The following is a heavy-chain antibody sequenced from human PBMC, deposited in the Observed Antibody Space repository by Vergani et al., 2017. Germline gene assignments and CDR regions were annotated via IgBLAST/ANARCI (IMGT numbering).Heavy chain of an antibody. J-gene: IGHJ4*02. D-gene: IGHD1-26*01. V-gene: IGHV3-48*03. CDR2: ISSSGSSI. CDR1: GFSFSAYE. Sequence: EVQLVESGGGLVQPGGSLRLSCAASGFSFSAYEMNWVRQAPGKGLEWVSCISSSGSSISYADSVKARFTISRDNAKKSLYLQMNSLRAEDTALYYCAREYPLTGSYQTVFDYWGQGTLVTVSS. CDR3: AREYPLTGSYQTVFDY.